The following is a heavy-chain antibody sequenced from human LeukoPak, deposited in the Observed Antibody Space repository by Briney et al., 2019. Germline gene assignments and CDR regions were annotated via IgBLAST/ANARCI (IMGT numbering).Heavy chain of an antibody. Sequence: RGSLRLSCAASGFTFSSYTMNWVRQAPGKGLEWVSSIAGSSGYISYADSVKGRFTISRDNAKKSLYLQMTSLTAEDTAVYYCARDRGAYCGGDCYLGFDYWGRGTLVTVSS. D-gene: IGHD2-21*02. CDR2: IAGSSGYI. V-gene: IGHV3-21*01. CDR3: ARDRGAYCGGDCYLGFDY. J-gene: IGHJ4*01. CDR1: GFTFSSYT.